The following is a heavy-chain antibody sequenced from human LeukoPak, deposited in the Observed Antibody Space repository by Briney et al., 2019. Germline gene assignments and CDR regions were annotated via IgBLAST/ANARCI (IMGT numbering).Heavy chain of an antibody. CDR3: TTTGVDYYFDY. J-gene: IGHJ4*02. V-gene: IGHV3-15*01. CDR1: GFTFSNAW. CDR2: IKSKTDGGTT. Sequence: GGSLRLSCAASGFTFSNAWMSWVRQAPGKGLEWVGRIKSKTDGGTTNYAAPVKGRFTISRDDSKNTLYPQMNSLKTEDTAVYYCTTTGVDYYFDYWGQGTLVTVSS. D-gene: IGHD1-14*01.